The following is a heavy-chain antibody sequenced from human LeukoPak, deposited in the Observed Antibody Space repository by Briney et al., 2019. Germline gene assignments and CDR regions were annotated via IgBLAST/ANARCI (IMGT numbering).Heavy chain of an antibody. CDR3: ARDAGSGWSPFDY. CDR2: TYYRSKWYN. V-gene: IGHV6-1*01. J-gene: IGHJ4*02. CDR1: GDSVSSNSAA. D-gene: IGHD6-19*01. Sequence: SQTLSLTCAISGDSVSSNSAAWNWIRQSPSRGLEWLGRTYYRSKWYNDYAVSMESRITINPDTSKDQFSLQLNSVTPEDTAVYYCARDAGSGWSPFDYWGQGTLVTVSS.